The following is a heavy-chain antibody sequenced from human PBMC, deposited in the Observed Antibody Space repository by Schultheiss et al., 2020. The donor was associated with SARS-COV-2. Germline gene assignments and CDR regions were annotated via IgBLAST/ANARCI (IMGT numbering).Heavy chain of an antibody. J-gene: IGHJ4*02. CDR1: GGSINSGPYC. CDR3: ARDGYSGGGCFDY. V-gene: IGHV4-31*03. Sequence: SETLSLTCTVSGGSINSGPYCWSWIRQHPGKGLEWIGYIYYSGSTYYNPSLKSRVTISVDTSKNQFSLKLSSVTAADTAVYYCARDGYSGGGCFDYWGQGTLVTVSS. CDR2: IYYSGST. D-gene: IGHD2-21*02.